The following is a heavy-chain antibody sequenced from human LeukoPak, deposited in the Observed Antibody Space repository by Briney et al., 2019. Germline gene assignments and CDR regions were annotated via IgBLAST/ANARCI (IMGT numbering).Heavy chain of an antibody. CDR1: GITFSSFA. D-gene: IGHD4-17*01. CDR3: AKGVYGALDDAYDV. V-gene: IGHV3-23*01. Sequence: PGGSLRLSCGASGITFSSFAMTWVRQAPGKGLEWVSGISTGGGGTYYADSVKGPFTVSRDNSKNTLYLQMNSLRAEDTAVYYCAKGVYGALDDAYDVWGQGTMVIVSS. CDR2: ISTGGGGT. J-gene: IGHJ3*01.